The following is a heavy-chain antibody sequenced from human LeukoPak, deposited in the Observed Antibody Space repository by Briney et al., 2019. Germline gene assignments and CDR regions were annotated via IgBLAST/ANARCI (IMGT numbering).Heavy chain of an antibody. J-gene: IGHJ4*02. CDR3: ARDTVILTGMGFDY. CDR1: GGSFSGYY. Sequence: SETLSLTCAVYGGSFSGYYWSWIRQPPGKGLEWIGYIYYSGSTYYNPSLKSRVTISIDTSKNQFSLKLSSVTAADTAVYYCARDTVILTGMGFDYWGQGTLVTVSS. V-gene: IGHV4-30-4*01. CDR2: IYYSGST. D-gene: IGHD3-9*01.